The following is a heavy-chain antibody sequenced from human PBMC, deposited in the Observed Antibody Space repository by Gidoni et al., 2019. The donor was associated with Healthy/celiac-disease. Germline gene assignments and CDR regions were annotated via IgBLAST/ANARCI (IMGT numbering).Heavy chain of an antibody. V-gene: IGHV3-48*03. Sequence: EVQLVESGGGLVQPGGSLRLSCAASGFTFSSYEMNWVRQAPGKGLEWISYISGSGSTINYADSVKGRFTISRDNAKNSLYLQMNSLRAEDTAVYYCARVVLGAEGVNDYWGQGTLVTVSS. J-gene: IGHJ4*02. CDR3: ARVVLGAEGVNDY. D-gene: IGHD1-26*01. CDR2: ISGSGSTI. CDR1: GFTFSSYE.